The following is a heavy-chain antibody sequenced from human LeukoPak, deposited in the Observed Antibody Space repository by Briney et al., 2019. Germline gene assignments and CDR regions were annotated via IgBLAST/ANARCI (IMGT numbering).Heavy chain of an antibody. J-gene: IGHJ4*02. V-gene: IGHV3-23*01. CDR2: LSANGSVT. D-gene: IGHD2-15*01. CDR1: GFRFSAYG. Sequence: PGGSLRLSCDASGFRFSAYGMSWVRQAPGQGLEWVSGLSANGSVTFYARSVRGRFTISRDNSKNTLHLQMNSLRAEDTAVYYCAKGVGYCSGGSCQQFDYWGQGTLVTVSS. CDR3: AKGVGYCSGGSCQQFDY.